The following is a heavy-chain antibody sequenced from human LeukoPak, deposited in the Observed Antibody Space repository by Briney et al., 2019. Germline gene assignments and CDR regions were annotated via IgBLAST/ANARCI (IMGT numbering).Heavy chain of an antibody. CDR1: GGPISSGGYY. D-gene: IGHD5-24*01. CDR3: TRGGGYSLDY. V-gene: IGHV4-31*03. Sequence: SETLSLTCTVSGGPISSGGYYWSWIRQYSEKGLEWIGYTYNSGSIYYSPSLKSRVTISVDTSKNQFSLKLSSVTAADTAVYYVTRGGGYSLDYWGQETLVTVSS. CDR2: TYNSGSI. J-gene: IGHJ4*02.